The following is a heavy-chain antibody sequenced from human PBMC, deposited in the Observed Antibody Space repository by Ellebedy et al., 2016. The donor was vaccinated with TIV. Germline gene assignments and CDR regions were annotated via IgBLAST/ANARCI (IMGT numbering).Heavy chain of an antibody. CDR1: GGSISSYY. CDR2: IYYSGST. D-gene: IGHD6-19*01. CDR3: ARGEGVAVAGTLTYYYYGMDV. Sequence: MPSETLSLTCTVSGGSISSYYWSWIRQPPGKGLEWIGYIYYSGSTNYNPSLKSRVTISVDTPKNQLSLKVSSVTAADTAVYFCARGEGVAVAGTLTYYYYGMDVWGQGTTVTVSS. V-gene: IGHV4-59*01. J-gene: IGHJ6*02.